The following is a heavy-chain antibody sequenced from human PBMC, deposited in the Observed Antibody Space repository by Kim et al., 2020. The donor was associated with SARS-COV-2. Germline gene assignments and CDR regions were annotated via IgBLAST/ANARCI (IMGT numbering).Heavy chain of an antibody. J-gene: IGHJ6*02. CDR3: ARGEVRGVIISYYYGMDV. Sequence: SETLSLTCAVYGGSFSGYYWSWIRQPPGKGLEWIGEINHSGSTNYNPSLKSRVTISVDTSKNQFSLKLSSVTAADTAVYYCARGEVRGVIISYYYGMDVWGQGTTVTVSS. CDR1: GGSFSGYY. V-gene: IGHV4-34*01. D-gene: IGHD3-10*01. CDR2: INHSGST.